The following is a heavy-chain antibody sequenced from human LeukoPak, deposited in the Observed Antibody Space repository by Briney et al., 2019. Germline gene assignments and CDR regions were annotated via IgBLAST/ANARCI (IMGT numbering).Heavy chain of an antibody. CDR1: GLTFSSDS. D-gene: IGHD6-19*01. CDR2: ISRSSSYI. CDR3: AREVAVAGTGIDY. J-gene: IGHJ4*02. V-gene: IGHV3-21*01. Sequence: GSLSLSCAASGLTFSSDSMNWVRQAPGKGLEWVSFISRSSSYIHYADSVKGRFTISRDNAKNSLYLQMNSLRVEETAVYYCAREVAVAGTGIDYWGQGTLVTVSS.